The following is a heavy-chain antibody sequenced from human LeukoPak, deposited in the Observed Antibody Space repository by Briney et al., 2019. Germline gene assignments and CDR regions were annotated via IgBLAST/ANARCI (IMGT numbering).Heavy chain of an antibody. J-gene: IGHJ4*02. D-gene: IGHD2-2*01. CDR2: ISAYNGNT. V-gene: IGHV1-18*01. Sequence: ASVKVSCKASGGTFSSYAISWVRQAPEQALEWMGWISAYNGNTNYAQKLQGRVTMTTDTSTSTAYMELRSLRSDDTAVYYCARGWVPARTFDFWGQGSLVTVSS. CDR1: GGTFSSYA. CDR3: ARGWVPARTFDF.